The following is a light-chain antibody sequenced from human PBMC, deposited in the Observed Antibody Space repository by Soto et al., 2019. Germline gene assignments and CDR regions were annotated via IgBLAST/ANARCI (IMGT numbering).Light chain of an antibody. CDR2: DVS. J-gene: IGLJ1*01. CDR1: SSDVGGYKY. CDR3: ISYTSSGTYV. V-gene: IGLV2-14*01. Sequence: QSALTQPASVSGSPGQSITISCTGTSSDVGGYKYVSWYQQHPGKAPKAMIYDVSYRSSGVSNRFSGSKSGNTASLTISGLQAEDEADYYCISYTSSGTYVFGTGTNFTVL.